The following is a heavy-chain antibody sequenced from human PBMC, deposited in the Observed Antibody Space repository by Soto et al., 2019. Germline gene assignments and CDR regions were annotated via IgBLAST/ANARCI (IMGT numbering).Heavy chain of an antibody. J-gene: IGHJ6*02. V-gene: IGHV4-59*12. D-gene: IGHD4-4*01. CDR2: IYYSGST. CDR3: ARGKYSSPRGGLDV. Sequence: SETLSLTCTVSGGSISSYYWSWIRQPPGKGLEWIGYIYYSGSTNYNPSLKSRVTISADKSIQTAYLQWGSLKASDSALYYCARGKYSSPRGGLDVWGQGTPVTVSS. CDR1: GGSISSYY.